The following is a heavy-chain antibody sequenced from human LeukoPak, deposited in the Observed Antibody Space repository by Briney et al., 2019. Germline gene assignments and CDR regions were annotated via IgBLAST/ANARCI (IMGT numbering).Heavy chain of an antibody. CDR1: GFTFDDYG. J-gene: IGHJ4*02. Sequence: PGGSLRLSCAASGFTFDDYGMSWVRQAPGKGLEWVSGINWNGGSTGYADSVKGRFTISRDNSKNTLYLQMNSLRAEDTAVYYCARATSGSGDYWGQGTLVTVSS. D-gene: IGHD1-26*01. CDR3: ARATSGSGDY. V-gene: IGHV3-20*04. CDR2: INWNGGST.